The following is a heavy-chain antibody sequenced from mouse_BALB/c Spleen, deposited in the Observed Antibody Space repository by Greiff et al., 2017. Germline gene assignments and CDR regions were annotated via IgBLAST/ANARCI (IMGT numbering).Heavy chain of an antibody. D-gene: IGHD1-1*01. J-gene: IGHJ4*01. CDR3: ARDRNLFPMDY. CDR1: GYSITSGYY. CDR2: ISYDGSN. Sequence: ESGPGLVKPSQSLSLTCSVTGYSITSGYYWNWIRQFPGNKLEWMGYISYDGSNNYNPSLKNRISITRDTSKNQFFLKLNSVTTEDTATYYCARDRNLFPMDYWGQGTSVTVSS. V-gene: IGHV3-6*02.